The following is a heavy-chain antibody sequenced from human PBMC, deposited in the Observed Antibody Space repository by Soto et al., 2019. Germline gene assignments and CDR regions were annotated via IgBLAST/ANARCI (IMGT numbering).Heavy chain of an antibody. CDR2: INPSGVST. Sequence: ASVKVSCKASGYTFTSYDMHWVRQAPGQGLEWMGIINPSGVSTSYAQECQGRVTMTRDTSTSTVYMELSSLRSEDTAVYYCAREWKGGFVVVSAYSWGMDVWGQGTTVTVSS. D-gene: IGHD2-21*01. V-gene: IGHV1-46*01. J-gene: IGHJ6*02. CDR1: GYTFTSYD. CDR3: AREWKGGFVVVSAYSWGMDV.